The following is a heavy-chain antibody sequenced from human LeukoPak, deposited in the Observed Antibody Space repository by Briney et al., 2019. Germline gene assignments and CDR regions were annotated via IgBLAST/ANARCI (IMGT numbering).Heavy chain of an antibody. J-gene: IGHJ4*02. CDR3: AKGNYYDSSGSDY. CDR1: GFTFDDYA. CDR2: ISWNSGSI. D-gene: IGHD3-22*01. V-gene: IGHV3-9*01. Sequence: GGSLRLSCAASGFTFDDYAMHWVRQAPGKGLEWVSGISWNSGSIGYADSVKGRFTISRDNAKNSLYLQMNSLRAEDTALYYCAKGNYYDSSGSDYWGQGTLVTVSS.